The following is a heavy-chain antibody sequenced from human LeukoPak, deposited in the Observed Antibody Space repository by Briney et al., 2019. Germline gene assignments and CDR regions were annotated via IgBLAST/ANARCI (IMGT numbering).Heavy chain of an antibody. Sequence: SETLSLTCTVSGGSISSYYWSWIRQPPGKGLEWIGYICYSGSTNYNPSLKSRVTISVDTSKNQFSLKLSSVTAADTAVYYCAGYCSSGSCFLDAFDIWGQGTMVTVSS. J-gene: IGHJ3*02. D-gene: IGHD2-15*01. CDR2: ICYSGST. CDR3: AGYCSSGSCFLDAFDI. CDR1: GGSISSYY. V-gene: IGHV4-59*01.